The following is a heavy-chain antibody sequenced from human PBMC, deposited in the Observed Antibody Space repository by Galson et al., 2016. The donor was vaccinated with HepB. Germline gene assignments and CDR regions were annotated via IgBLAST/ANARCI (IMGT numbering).Heavy chain of an antibody. CDR3: AREQEVGYGMDV. CDR1: GYTFTTYG. V-gene: IGHV1-18*01. CDR2: ISTYNGNT. J-gene: IGHJ6*02. D-gene: IGHD1-26*01. Sequence: SVKVSCKAPGYTFTTYGINWVRQAPGQGLEWMGWISTYNGNTNYAQKLQGRVTMTTDTSTATAYMELRSLRSDDTAVYYCAREQEVGYGMDVWGQGTTVTVSS.